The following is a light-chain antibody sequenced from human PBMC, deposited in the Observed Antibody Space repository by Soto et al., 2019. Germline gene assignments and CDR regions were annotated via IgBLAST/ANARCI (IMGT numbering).Light chain of an antibody. Sequence: EIVMTQSPGTLSVSPGERVTLSRGASQSVSSNLAWYQQKPGQPPRLLIYGASTRATGIPARFSGSGSGTEFTLSIDSLQSEDFAVYYCQQYNSWVTFGGGTKVDIK. CDR3: QQYNSWVT. CDR2: GAS. CDR1: QSVSSN. J-gene: IGKJ4*01. V-gene: IGKV3D-15*01.